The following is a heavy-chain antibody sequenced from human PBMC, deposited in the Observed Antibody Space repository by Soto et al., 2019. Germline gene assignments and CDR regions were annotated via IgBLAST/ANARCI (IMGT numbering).Heavy chain of an antibody. CDR2: ISYDGSNK. Sequence: GGSLRLSCAASGFTFSSYAMHCVRQAPGKGLEWVAVISYDGSNKYYADSVNGRFTISIDNSKNTLYLQMNSLRVEDTAVYYCARGLGRWLAPIEYWGQGTMVTVSS. J-gene: IGHJ4*02. D-gene: IGHD6-19*01. CDR1: GFTFSSYA. V-gene: IGHV3-30-3*01. CDR3: ARGLGRWLAPIEY.